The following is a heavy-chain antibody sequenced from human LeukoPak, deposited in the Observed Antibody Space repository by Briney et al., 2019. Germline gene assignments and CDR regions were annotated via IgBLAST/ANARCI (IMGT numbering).Heavy chain of an antibody. CDR3: ARDSGYSYADDY. Sequence: GGSLRLSCSASGFTFSSYAMHWVRQAPGKGLEYVSAISSNGGSTYYADSVKGRFTISRDNAKDSLYLQMSSLRDEDTAVYYCARDSGYSYADDYWGQGTLVTVSA. CDR2: ISSNGGST. V-gene: IGHV3-64*04. D-gene: IGHD5-18*01. J-gene: IGHJ4*02. CDR1: GFTFSSYA.